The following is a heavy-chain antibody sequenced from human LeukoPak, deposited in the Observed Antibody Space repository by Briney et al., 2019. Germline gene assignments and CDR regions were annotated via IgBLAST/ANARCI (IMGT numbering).Heavy chain of an antibody. V-gene: IGHV1-2*02. CDR3: ARDGPYDDVWGSYRRDAFDF. D-gene: IGHD3-16*02. J-gene: IGHJ3*01. CDR2: INPNSGGT. CDR1: GYTFTGYY. Sequence: ASVKVSCKASGYTFTGYYMHWVRQAPGQGLEWMGWINPNSGGTNYAQKFQGRVTMTRDTSISTAYMELSRLRSDDTAVFYCARDGPYDDVWGSYRRDAFDFWGQGTMATVSS.